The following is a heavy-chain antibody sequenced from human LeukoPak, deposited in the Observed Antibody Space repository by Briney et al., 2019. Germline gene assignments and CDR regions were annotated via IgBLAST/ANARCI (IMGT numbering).Heavy chain of an antibody. CDR3: ARGWREFYFEY. Sequence: QPGGSLILSCAASGFTFSSFWMHWVRQAPGKGLVWVSRINSVGSSTSYADSVKGRFTISRDNAKNSLYLQMNTLRDEDTAVYYCARGWREFYFEYWGQGNLVTVSS. CDR2: INSVGSST. D-gene: IGHD3-3*01. V-gene: IGHV3-74*01. CDR1: GFTFSSFW. J-gene: IGHJ4*02.